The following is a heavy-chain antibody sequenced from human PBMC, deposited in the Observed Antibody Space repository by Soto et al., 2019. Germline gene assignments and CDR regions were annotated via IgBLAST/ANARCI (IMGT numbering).Heavy chain of an antibody. CDR3: ARRKERSGPYYLDL. D-gene: IGHD6-25*01. J-gene: IGHJ4*02. CDR2: MNPNNGNA. Sequence: GASVKVSFKASGGTFSSYAISWVRQAAGQGLEWMGWMNPNNGNAAFAQKFRGRINMTRNTSISTAYLELSSLRSDDSAVYFCARRKERSGPYYLDLWGQGTQVTVSS. CDR1: GGTFSSYA. V-gene: IGHV1-8*02.